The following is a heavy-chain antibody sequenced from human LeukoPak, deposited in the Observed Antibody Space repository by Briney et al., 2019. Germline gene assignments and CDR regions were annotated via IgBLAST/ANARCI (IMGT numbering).Heavy chain of an antibody. CDR3: ARDAYYDSSGYTKNFDY. V-gene: IGHV3-7*01. CDR2: IKQDGSEK. J-gene: IGHJ4*02. D-gene: IGHD3-22*01. Sequence: GGSLRLSCAASGCTFSSYWMSWVRQAPGKGLEWVANIKQDGSEKYYVDSVKGRFTISRDNAKNSLYLQMNSLRAEDTAVYYCARDAYYDSSGYTKNFDYWGQGTLVTVSS. CDR1: GCTFSSYW.